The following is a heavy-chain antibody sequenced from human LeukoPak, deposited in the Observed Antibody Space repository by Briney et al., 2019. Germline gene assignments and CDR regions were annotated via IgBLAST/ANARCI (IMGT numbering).Heavy chain of an antibody. CDR3: ARDQQVLRFLEWLLYTDY. J-gene: IGHJ4*02. CDR2: IKQDGSEK. D-gene: IGHD3-3*01. CDR1: GFTFSSYW. Sequence: PGGPLRLSCAASGFTFSSYWMSWVRQAPGKGLEGVANIKQDGSEKYYVDSVKGRFTISRDNAKNSLYLQMNSLRAEDTAVYYCARDQQVLRFLEWLLYTDYWGQGTLVTVSS. V-gene: IGHV3-7*01.